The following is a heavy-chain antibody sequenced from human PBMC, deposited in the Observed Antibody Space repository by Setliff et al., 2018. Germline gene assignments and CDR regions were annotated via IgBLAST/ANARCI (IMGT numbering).Heavy chain of an antibody. CDR1: GFSLNTTGIR. V-gene: IGHV2-70*04. D-gene: IGHD6-19*01. CDR2: VDWDDDK. J-gene: IGHJ4*02. Sequence: SGPPLVNPTQTLTLTCTFSGFSLNTTGIRVNWIRQPPGKALEWIARVDWDDDKFYSPPLRTRLAISKDTSENQVVLTMTNMDPADTATYYCARSKGVAGIFDYWGQGTLVTVSS. CDR3: ARSKGVAGIFDY.